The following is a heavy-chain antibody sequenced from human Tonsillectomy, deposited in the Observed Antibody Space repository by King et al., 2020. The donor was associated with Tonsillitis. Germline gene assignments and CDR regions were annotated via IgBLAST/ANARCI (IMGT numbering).Heavy chain of an antibody. Sequence: VQLVQSGGGLVQPGGSLRLPCAASGFTFSSYSMNWVRQAPGKGLAWGSYIGTSSSTIYYADSVKGRFTISRDNAKTSLYLQINSLRAEDTAVYYCARDDLWAFDIWGQGTMVTVS. CDR1: GFTFSSYS. D-gene: IGHD2-21*01. J-gene: IGHJ3*02. CDR3: ARDDLWAFDI. CDR2: IGTSSSTI. V-gene: IGHV3-48*01.